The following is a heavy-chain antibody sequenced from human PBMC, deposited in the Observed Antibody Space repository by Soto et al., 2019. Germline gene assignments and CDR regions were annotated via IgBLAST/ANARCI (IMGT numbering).Heavy chain of an antibody. CDR2: IYPGDSDT. CDR3: ARQEGAAMARGATRDY. CDR1: GYSFTSYW. J-gene: IGHJ4*02. D-gene: IGHD3-10*01. V-gene: IGHV5-51*01. Sequence: PGESLKISCKGSGYSFTSYWIGWVRQMPGKGLEWMGIIYPGDSDTRYSPSFQGQVTISADKSISTAYLQWSSLKASDTAMYYCARQEGAAMARGATRDYWGQGTLVTVSS.